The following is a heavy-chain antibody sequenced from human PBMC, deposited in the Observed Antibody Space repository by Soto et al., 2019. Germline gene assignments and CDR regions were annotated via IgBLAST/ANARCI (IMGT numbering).Heavy chain of an antibody. Sequence: PGGSLRLSCAASGFTFSDYWMHWVRQVPGKGLEWVSRIKRDGGTANYADSVKGRFTISRDNAKNTLYLEMNSLRVEDTADYYCARGANNYYYPDVWGKGTPVTGSS. J-gene: IGHJ6*03. CDR3: ARGANNYYYPDV. V-gene: IGHV3-74*01. CDR1: GFTFSDYW. CDR2: IKRDGGTA.